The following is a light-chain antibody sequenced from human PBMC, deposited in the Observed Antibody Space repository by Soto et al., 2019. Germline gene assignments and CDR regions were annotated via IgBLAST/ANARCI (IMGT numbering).Light chain of an antibody. CDR2: GAS. J-gene: IGKJ4*01. CDR1: QSVSSSY. CDR3: QQYGSSPLT. V-gene: IGKV3-20*01. Sequence: EIVLTQSPGTLSLSPGERATLSCRASQSVSSSYLAWYQQKPGQAPRLLIYGASSRATGIPDRFSGSGSGTDFTLTISSMDPGDFAVYYFQQYGSSPLTFGGGTKVEIK.